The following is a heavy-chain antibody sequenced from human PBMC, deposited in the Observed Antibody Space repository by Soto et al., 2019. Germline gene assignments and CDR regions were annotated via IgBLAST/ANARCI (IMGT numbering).Heavy chain of an antibody. CDR1: GGSISSYY. V-gene: IGHV4-59*08. J-gene: IGHJ4*02. Sequence: QVQLQESGPGLVKPSETLSLTCTVSGGSISSYYWSWIRQPPGKGLEWIGYIYYSGSTNYNPSLTSRVTISVDTSKNQFSLKLSSVTAADTAVYYCARQSGYYYYFDYWGQGTLVTVSS. CDR3: ARQSGYYYYFDY. D-gene: IGHD3-3*01. CDR2: IYYSGST.